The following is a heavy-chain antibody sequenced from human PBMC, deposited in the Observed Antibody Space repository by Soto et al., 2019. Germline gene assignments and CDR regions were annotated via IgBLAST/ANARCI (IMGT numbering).Heavy chain of an antibody. CDR3: VRRHVSATAIERFEP. CDR1: GYTITRYG. D-gene: IGHD2-21*02. J-gene: IGHJ5*02. V-gene: IGHV1-3*01. CDR2: INAANGDT. Sequence: ASVKVSCKASGYTITRYGIHWVRQAPGQRLEWMGWINAANGDTKYSPKFQGRVTITRDTSASTAYMELSSLRSEDTAVYYCVRRHVSATAIERFEPWGPGTLVKGSS.